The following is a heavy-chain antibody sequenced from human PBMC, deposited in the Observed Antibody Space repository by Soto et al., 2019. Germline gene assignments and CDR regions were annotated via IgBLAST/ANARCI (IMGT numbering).Heavy chain of an antibody. CDR3: ARDARYSSSWARAGDAFDI. D-gene: IGHD6-13*01. J-gene: IGHJ3*02. CDR2: IIPILGIA. V-gene: IGHV1-69*04. CDR1: GGTFSSYT. Sequence: EASVKVSCKASGGTFSSYTISWVRQAPGQGLEWMGRIIPILGIANYAQKFQGRVTITADKSTSTAYMELSSLRSEDTAVYYCARDARYSSSWARAGDAFDIWGQGTMVTVSS.